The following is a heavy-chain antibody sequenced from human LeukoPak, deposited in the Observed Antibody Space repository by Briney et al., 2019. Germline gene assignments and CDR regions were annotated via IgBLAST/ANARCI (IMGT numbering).Heavy chain of an antibody. Sequence: SVKVSCRASGGTFSSYAISWVRQAPGQGLEWMGGIIPIFGTANYAQKFQGRVTITTDESTSTAYMELSSLRSEDTAVYYCARAYCSSTSCYRADVWGKGTTVTVSS. CDR3: ARAYCSSTSCYRADV. J-gene: IGHJ6*04. V-gene: IGHV1-69*05. D-gene: IGHD2-2*01. CDR1: GGTFSSYA. CDR2: IIPIFGTA.